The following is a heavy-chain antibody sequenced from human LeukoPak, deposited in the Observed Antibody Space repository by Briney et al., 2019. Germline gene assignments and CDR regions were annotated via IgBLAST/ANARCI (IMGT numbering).Heavy chain of an antibody. V-gene: IGHV1-69*02. CDR2: IIPILGIA. J-gene: IGHJ6*02. CDR3: ATDYWWYYYYGVDV. D-gene: IGHD2-8*02. CDR1: GGTFSSYS. Sequence: SVKVSCKASGGTFSSYSISWVRQAPGQGLEWMGRIIPILGIANYAQKFQGRVTITADKSTSTAYMELSSLRSEDTAVYYCATDYWWYYYYGVDVWGQGTTVTVSS.